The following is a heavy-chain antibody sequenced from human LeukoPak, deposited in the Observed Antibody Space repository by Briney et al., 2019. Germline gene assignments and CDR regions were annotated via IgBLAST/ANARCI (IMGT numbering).Heavy chain of an antibody. J-gene: IGHJ5*02. CDR1: GFTFSSYS. V-gene: IGHV3-21*01. CDR2: ISSSSYI. D-gene: IGHD6-6*01. Sequence: PGGSLRLSCAASGFTFSSYSMNWVRQAPGKGLEWVSSISSSSYIYYADSVKGRFTISRDNAKNSLYLQMNSLRAEDTAVYYCARGAKWQLVHRDWFDPWGQGTLVTVSS. CDR3: ARGAKWQLVHRDWFDP.